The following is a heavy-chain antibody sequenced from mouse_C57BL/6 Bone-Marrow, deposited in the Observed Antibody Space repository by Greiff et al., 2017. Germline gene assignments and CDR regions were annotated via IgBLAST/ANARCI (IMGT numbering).Heavy chain of an antibody. D-gene: IGHD6-2*01. V-gene: IGHV5-6*02. Sequence: EVMLVESGGDLVKPGGSLKLSCAASGFTFSSYGMSWVRQTPDKRLEWVATISSGGSYTYYPDRVKGRFTISGDNAKNTLYLQMSSLKSEDTAMYYCARHGSRRFAYWGQGTLVTVSA. CDR2: ISSGGSYT. J-gene: IGHJ3*01. CDR1: GFTFSSYG. CDR3: ARHGSRRFAY.